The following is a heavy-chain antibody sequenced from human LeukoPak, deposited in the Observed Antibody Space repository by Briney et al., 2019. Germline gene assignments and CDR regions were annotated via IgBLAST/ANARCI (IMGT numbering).Heavy chain of an antibody. CDR2: ISGSGGST. Sequence: QPGGSLRLSCAASGFNFSSYAMSWVRQAPGKGLEWVSVISGSGGSTYYADSVKGRFTISRDNSKNTLYLQMNSLRAEDTAVYYCARASTNGYYYMDVWGKGTTVTVSS. CDR3: ARASTNGYYYMDV. D-gene: IGHD1-1*01. V-gene: IGHV3-23*01. CDR1: GFNFSSYA. J-gene: IGHJ6*03.